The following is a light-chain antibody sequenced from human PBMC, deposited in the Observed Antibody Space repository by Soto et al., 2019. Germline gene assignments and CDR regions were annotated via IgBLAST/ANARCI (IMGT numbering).Light chain of an antibody. V-gene: IGKV1-33*01. CDR3: QQYDNLPRT. CDR1: QDISNY. Sequence: DIQMTQSPSSLSASVGDRVTITCQASQDISNYLHWYQQKPWKAPKLLIYDASNLETGVQSRFSGSGSGTDFTFTISSLQPEDIATYSCQQYDNLPRTFGGGNKVEIK. J-gene: IGKJ4*01. CDR2: DAS.